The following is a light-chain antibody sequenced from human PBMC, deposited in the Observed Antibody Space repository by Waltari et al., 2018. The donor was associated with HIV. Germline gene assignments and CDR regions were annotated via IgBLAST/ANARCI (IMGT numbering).Light chain of an antibody. CDR1: GSNIGSNS. CDR2: MNN. V-gene: IGLV1-47*01. J-gene: IGLJ3*02. CDR3: AAWDDSLSGPV. Sequence: QSVLTQPPSASGTPGQSVTISCSGSGSNIGSNSVYWYQHLPGPTPKLLIYMNNQRPSGVPDGFSGSKAGTSASLAISGLRSGDEADYYCAAWDDSLSGPVFGGGTKVTVL.